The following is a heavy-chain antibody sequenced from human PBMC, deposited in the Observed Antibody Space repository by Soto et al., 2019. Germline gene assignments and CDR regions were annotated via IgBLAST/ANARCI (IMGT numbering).Heavy chain of an antibody. CDR3: ARQTYDYIWGSYRYTWYYYYMDV. CDR2: ISSSGSTI. Sequence: QVQLVESGGGLVKPGGSLRLSCAASGFTFSDYYMSWIRQAPGKGLEWVSYISSSGSTIYYADSVKGRFSISRDNAKNSLYLQMNSLRAADTAVYYCARQTYDYIWGSYRYTWYYYYMDVWGKGTTVTVSS. D-gene: IGHD3-16*02. CDR1: GFTFSDYY. V-gene: IGHV3-11*01. J-gene: IGHJ6*03.